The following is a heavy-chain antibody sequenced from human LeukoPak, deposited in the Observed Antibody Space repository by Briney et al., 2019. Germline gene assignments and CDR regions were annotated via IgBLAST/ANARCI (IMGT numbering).Heavy chain of an antibody. CDR3: ARGRGSGGYYRDY. D-gene: IGHD3-22*01. Sequence: SETLSLTCTVSGGSISSSSYYWGWIRQPPGKGLEWIGSIYYSGATYYNPSLKSRVTVSGDTSKNQFSLNLNSVTAADTAVYYCARGRGSGGYYRDYWGQGTLVTVSS. V-gene: IGHV4-39*01. J-gene: IGHJ4*02. CDR2: IYYSGAT. CDR1: GGSISSSSYY.